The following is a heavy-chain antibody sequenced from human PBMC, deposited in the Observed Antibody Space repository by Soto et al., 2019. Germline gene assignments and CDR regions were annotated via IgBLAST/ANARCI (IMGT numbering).Heavy chain of an antibody. D-gene: IGHD4-17*01. CDR2: IKSKTDGGTT. V-gene: IGHV3-15*07. CDR1: GFTFSNAW. Sequence: GGSLRLSCAASGFTFSNAWMNWVRQAPGKGLEWVGRIKSKTDGGTTDYAAPVKGRFTISRDDSKNTLYLQMNSLKTEDTAVYYCTTLTTVTTMYFDYWGQGTLVTVSS. J-gene: IGHJ4*02. CDR3: TTLTTVTTMYFDY.